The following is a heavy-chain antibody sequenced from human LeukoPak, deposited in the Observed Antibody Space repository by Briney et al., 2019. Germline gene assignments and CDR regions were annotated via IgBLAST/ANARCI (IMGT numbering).Heavy chain of an antibody. V-gene: IGHV3-9*01. CDR1: GFTFDDYA. Sequence: PGGSLRLSCAASGFTFDDYAMHWVRQAPGKGLEWVSGISWNSGSIGYADSVKGRFTISRDNAKNSLYLQMNGLRAEDTALYYCARATPLRSIFGVATPFDYWGQGTLVTVSS. CDR3: ARATPLRSIFGVATPFDY. D-gene: IGHD3-3*01. CDR2: ISWNSGSI. J-gene: IGHJ4*02.